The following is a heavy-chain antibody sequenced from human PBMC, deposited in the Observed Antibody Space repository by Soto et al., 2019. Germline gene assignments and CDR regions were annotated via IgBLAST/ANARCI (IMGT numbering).Heavy chain of an antibody. J-gene: IGHJ4*02. V-gene: IGHV3-23*01. CDR3: ARRGSGSYYDY. D-gene: IGHD1-26*01. Sequence: GGSLRLSCAASGFTFSSYAMRWVRQAPVKGLEWVSATSGSGGSTYYADSVKGRFTISRDNSKNTLYLQMNSLRAEDTAVYYCARRGSGSYYDYWGQGTLVTVSS. CDR1: GFTFSSYA. CDR2: TSGSGGST.